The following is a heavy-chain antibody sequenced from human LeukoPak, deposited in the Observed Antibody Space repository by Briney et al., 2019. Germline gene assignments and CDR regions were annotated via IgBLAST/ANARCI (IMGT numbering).Heavy chain of an antibody. CDR3: AKEYSSGWSHWYFDL. D-gene: IGHD6-19*01. V-gene: IGHV3-30*18. CDR2: ISYDGRTI. J-gene: IGHJ2*01. Sequence: PGGSLRLSCAASGFAFSTYGMHWVRQAPGKGLEWVAVISYDGRTIHYADSVKGRFTISRDNSKNTLYLQMNSLRPEDTAVYYCAKEYSSGWSHWYFDLWGRGTLVTVSS. CDR1: GFAFSTYG.